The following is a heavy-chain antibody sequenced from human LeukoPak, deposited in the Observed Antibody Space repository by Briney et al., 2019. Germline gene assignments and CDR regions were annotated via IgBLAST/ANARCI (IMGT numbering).Heavy chain of an antibody. D-gene: IGHD2-2*01. V-gene: IGHV4-39*07. CDR2: IYYSGST. J-gene: IGHJ5*02. CDR3: ARSRYIVVVPAAMLGPSRNWFDP. Sequence: SETLSLTCTVSGGSISSSSYYWCWIRQPPGKGPERIGSIYYSGSTYYNPSLKSRVTISVDTSKNQFSLKLSSVTVADTAVYYCARSRYIVVVPAAMLGPSRNWFDPWGQGTLVTVSS. CDR1: GGSISSSSYY.